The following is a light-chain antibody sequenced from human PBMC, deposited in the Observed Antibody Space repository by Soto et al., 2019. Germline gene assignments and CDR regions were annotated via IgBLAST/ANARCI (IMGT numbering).Light chain of an antibody. CDR1: QSISSW. CDR2: DAY. CDR3: QHYNSYSEA. J-gene: IGKJ1*01. V-gene: IGKV1-5*01. Sequence: DIQMTQSPSSLSASVGDRVTITCRASQSISSWLAWYQQKPGKAPKLLIYDAYSLESGVPSRFSGSGSGTEFTLTISSLQPDDFATYYCQHYNSYSEAFGQGTTVDIK.